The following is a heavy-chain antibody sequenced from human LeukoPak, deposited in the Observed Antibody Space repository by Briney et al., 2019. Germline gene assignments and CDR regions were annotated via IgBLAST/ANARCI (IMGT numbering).Heavy chain of an antibody. CDR2: ISGSGGST. V-gene: IGHV3-23*01. CDR1: GFTFSSFT. Sequence: PGGSLRLSCTASGFTFSSFTMNWVRQAPGKGLEWVSAISGSGGSTCYADSVKGRFTISRDNSKNTLYLQMNSLRAEDTAVYYCAKVLSRFTVGATFVFDYWGQGTLVTVSS. J-gene: IGHJ4*02. CDR3: AKVLSRFTVGATFVFDY. D-gene: IGHD1-26*01.